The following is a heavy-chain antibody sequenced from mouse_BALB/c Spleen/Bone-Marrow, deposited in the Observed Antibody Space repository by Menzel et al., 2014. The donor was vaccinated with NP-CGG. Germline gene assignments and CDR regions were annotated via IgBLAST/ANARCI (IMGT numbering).Heavy chain of an antibody. V-gene: IGHV1-14*01. J-gene: IGHJ3*01. Sequence: EVKLMESGPELVKPGASVEMSCKASGYTFTSYVMHWVQQKPGQGLEWIGYINPYNDGTKYNEKFKGKATLTSDKSSSTAYMELSSLTSEDSAVYYCASPYYRYDGFAYWGQGTLVTVSA. CDR2: INPYNDGT. D-gene: IGHD2-14*01. CDR1: GYTFTSYV. CDR3: ASPYYRYDGFAY.